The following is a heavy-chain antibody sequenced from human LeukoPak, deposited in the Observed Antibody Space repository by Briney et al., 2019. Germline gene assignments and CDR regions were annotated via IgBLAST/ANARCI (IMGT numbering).Heavy chain of an antibody. D-gene: IGHD6-13*01. V-gene: IGHV3-23*01. CDR1: GFTFSVYG. CDR3: AKGGSSWYGDY. J-gene: IGHJ4*02. Sequence: GGSLRLSCAASGFTFSVYGMHWVRQAPGKGLEWVSAISGSGGSTYYADSVKGRFTISRDNSKNTLYLQMNSLRAEDTAVYYCAKGGSSWYGDYWGQGTLVTVSS. CDR2: ISGSGGST.